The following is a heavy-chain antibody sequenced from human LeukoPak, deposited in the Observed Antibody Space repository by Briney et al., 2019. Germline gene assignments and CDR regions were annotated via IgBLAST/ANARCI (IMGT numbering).Heavy chain of an antibody. CDR2: ISYDGSNK. V-gene: IGHV3-30-3*01. D-gene: IGHD6-13*01. CDR3: ARDRGSSWYGSYYYYGMDV. Sequence: AGGSLRLSFAASGFTFSSYAMHWVRQAPGKGLEWVAVISYDGSNKYYADSVKGRFTSSRDNSKNTLYLQMNSLRAEDTAVYYCARDRGSSWYGSYYYYGMDVWGQGTTVTVSS. CDR1: GFTFSSYA. J-gene: IGHJ6*02.